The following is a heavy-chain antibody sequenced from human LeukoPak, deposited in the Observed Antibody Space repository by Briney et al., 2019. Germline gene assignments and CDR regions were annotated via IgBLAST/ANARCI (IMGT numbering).Heavy chain of an antibody. D-gene: IGHD5-18*01. J-gene: IGHJ4*02. CDR1: GFTFSNYP. CDR2: IGSGGSPI. CDR3: ARVRYNSGYIFDY. V-gene: IGHV3-48*03. Sequence: AGGSLRLSCAASGFTFSNYPMNWVRQAPGKGLEWVPYIGSGGSPIYYADSVRGRFSISRDNAKNSLYLQMSSLRAEDTAVYYCARVRYNSGYIFDYWGQGALVTVSS.